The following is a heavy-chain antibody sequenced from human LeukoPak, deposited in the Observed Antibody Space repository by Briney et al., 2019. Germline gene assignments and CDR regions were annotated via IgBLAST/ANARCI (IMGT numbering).Heavy chain of an antibody. V-gene: IGHV3-23*01. D-gene: IGHD3-10*01. CDR2: ISGSGGST. CDR1: GFTFSSYG. J-gene: IGHJ5*02. Sequence: GGSLRLSCAASGFTFSSYGMSWVRQAPGKGLEWVSAISGSGGSTYYADSVKGRFTISRDNSKNTLYLQMNSLRAEDTAVYYCAKVEYYGSGSYRWFDPWGQGTLVTVSS. CDR3: AKVEYYGSGSYRWFDP.